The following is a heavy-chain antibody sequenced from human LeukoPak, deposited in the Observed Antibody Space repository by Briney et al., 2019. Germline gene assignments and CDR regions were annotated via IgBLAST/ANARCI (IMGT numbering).Heavy chain of an antibody. CDR3: ARDLTSRTFDY. CDR2: ISAYNGNT. CDR1: GYTFTSYG. D-gene: IGHD4/OR15-4a*01. J-gene: IGHJ4*02. V-gene: IGHV1-18*01. Sequence: ASVKVSCKASGYTFTSYGINWVRQAPGQGLEWMGWISAYNGNTNYAQKLQGRVTMTTDTSTSTAYMELSSLRSEDTAVYYCARDLTSRTFDYWGQGTLVTVSS.